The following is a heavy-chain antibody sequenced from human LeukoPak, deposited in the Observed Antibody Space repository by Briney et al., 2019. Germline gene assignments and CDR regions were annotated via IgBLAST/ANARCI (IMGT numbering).Heavy chain of an antibody. Sequence: GGSLRLSCAASGFTFDDYAMHGVRQAPGKGLEWVSLISGDGGSTYYADSVKGRFTISRDNSKNSLYLQMNSLRTEDTAFYYCAKEFRSAYGMDVWGQGTTVTVSS. V-gene: IGHV3-43*02. J-gene: IGHJ6*02. CDR3: AKEFRSAYGMDV. CDR2: ISGDGGST. CDR1: GFTFDDYA.